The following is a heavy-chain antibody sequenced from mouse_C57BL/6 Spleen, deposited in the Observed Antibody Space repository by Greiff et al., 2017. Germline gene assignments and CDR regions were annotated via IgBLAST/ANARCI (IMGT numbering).Heavy chain of an antibody. J-gene: IGHJ4*01. Sequence: EVQLVESGGGLVKPGGSLKLSCAASGFTFSDYGMHWVRQAPEKGLEWVAYISSGSSTIYYADTVKGRFTISRDNAKNTLFLQMTSLRSEDTAMYYCARGVTTALYYAMDYWGQGTSVTVSS. V-gene: IGHV5-17*01. CDR3: ARGVTTALYYAMDY. CDR2: ISSGSSTI. CDR1: GFTFSDYG. D-gene: IGHD2-2*01.